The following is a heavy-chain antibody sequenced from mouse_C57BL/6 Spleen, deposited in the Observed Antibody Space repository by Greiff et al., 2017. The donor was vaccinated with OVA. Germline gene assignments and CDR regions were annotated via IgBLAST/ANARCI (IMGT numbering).Heavy chain of an antibody. CDR1: GYTFTDYN. J-gene: IGHJ3*01. Sequence: EVQLQQSGPELVKPGASVKMSCKASGYTFTDYNMHWVKQSHGKSLEWIGYINPNNGGTSYNQKFKGKATLTVNKSSSTAYMELRSLTSEDSAVYYCARGGPYYSSYSWFAYWGQGTLVTVSA. V-gene: IGHV1-22*01. D-gene: IGHD2-5*01. CDR3: ARGGPYYSSYSWFAY. CDR2: INPNNGGT.